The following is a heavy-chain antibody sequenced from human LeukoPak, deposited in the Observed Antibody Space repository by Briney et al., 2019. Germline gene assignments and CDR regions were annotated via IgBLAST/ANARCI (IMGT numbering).Heavy chain of an antibody. J-gene: IGHJ4*02. D-gene: IGHD3-3*02. Sequence: PGGSLRLSCTASGFTFSNYAMSWVRQAPGKGLEWVSVITGSSGSTYYADSVKGRFTISRDDSKNALYLQMDRLRAEDTAVYSCAKDVCISPRCLLYFDSWGQGTLVTVSS. V-gene: IGHV3-23*01. CDR1: GFTFSNYA. CDR2: ITGSSGST. CDR3: AKDVCISPRCLLYFDS.